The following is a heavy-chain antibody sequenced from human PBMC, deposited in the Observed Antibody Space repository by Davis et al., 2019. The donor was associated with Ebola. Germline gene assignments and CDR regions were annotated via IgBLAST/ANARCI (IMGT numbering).Heavy chain of an antibody. CDR3: ARRAGFEYYYGMDV. D-gene: IGHD3-10*01. J-gene: IGHJ6*04. CDR1: GGSISSSSYY. Sequence: SETLSLTCTVSGGSISSSSYYCGWIRQRPGKGLEWIGYFFYSGSTYYNPSLKSPVTISVDTSKNQFSLSLRSVTAEDTAEYYCARRAGFEYYYGMDVWGKGTTVSVSS. CDR2: FFYSGST. V-gene: IGHV4-31*01.